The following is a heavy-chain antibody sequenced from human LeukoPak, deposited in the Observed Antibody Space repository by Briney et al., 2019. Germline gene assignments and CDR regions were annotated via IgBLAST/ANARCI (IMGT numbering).Heavy chain of an antibody. D-gene: IGHD6-13*01. CDR2: INHSGSS. CDR3: ARGRYSSSWYVTPYYYGMDV. J-gene: IGHJ6*02. V-gene: IGHV4-34*01. CDR1: GGSFSGYY. Sequence: SETLSLTCAVYGGSFSGYYWSWIRQPPGKGLEWIGEINHSGSSNYNTSLKSRVTMSVDTSKNQFSLKLSSVTAADTAVYYCARGRYSSSWYVTPYYYGMDVWGQGTTVTVSS.